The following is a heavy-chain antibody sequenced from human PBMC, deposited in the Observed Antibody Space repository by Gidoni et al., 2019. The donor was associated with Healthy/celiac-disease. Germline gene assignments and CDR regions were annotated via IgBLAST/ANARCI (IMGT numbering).Heavy chain of an antibody. V-gene: IGHV3-15*01. J-gene: IGHJ3*02. CDR2: IKSKTDGGTT. D-gene: IGHD3-22*01. Sequence: EVQLVESGGGLVKPGGSLRLSCAASGFTFSNAWMSWVRQAPGKGLEWVGRIKSKTDGGTTDYAAPVKGRFTISRDDSKNTLYLQMNSLKTEDTAVYYCTTASVVVIEVDAFDIWGQGTMVTVSS. CDR1: GFTFSNAW. CDR3: TTASVVVIEVDAFDI.